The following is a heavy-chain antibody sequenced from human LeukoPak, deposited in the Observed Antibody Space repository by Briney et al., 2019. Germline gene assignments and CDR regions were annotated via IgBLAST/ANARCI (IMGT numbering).Heavy chain of an antibody. CDR2: INPNSGDT. J-gene: IGHJ4*02. V-gene: IGHV1-2*06. D-gene: IGHD2-2*01. CDR3: ARDYCSSTSCLFDY. CDR1: GYTFTGYH. Sequence: GASVKVSCKASGYTFTGYHMHWVRQAPGQGLEWMGRINPNSGDTNYAQKFQGRVTMTRDMSISTAYMELSRLRFDDTAVYYCARDYCSSTSCLFDYWGQGTLVTVSS.